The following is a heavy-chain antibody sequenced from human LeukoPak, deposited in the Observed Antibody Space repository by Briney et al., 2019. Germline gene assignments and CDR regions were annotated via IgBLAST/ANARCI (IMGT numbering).Heavy chain of an antibody. D-gene: IGHD4-17*01. CDR2: ISSSSSYI. J-gene: IGHJ6*02. CDR3: ARDPTVTRFYYYGMDV. CDR1: GFIFGDCT. Sequence: GGSLRLSCAASGFIFGDCTMTWVRQAPGKGLEWVSSISSSSSYIYYADSLKGRFTISRDNAKNSLYLQMNSLRAEDAAVYYCARDPTVTRFYYYGMDVWGQGTTVTVSS. V-gene: IGHV3-21*01.